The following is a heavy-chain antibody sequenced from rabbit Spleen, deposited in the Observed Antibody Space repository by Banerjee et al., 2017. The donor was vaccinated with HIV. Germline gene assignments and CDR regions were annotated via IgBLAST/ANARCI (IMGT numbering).Heavy chain of an antibody. CDR2: IYAGSGYT. CDR3: ARHDSSGVTYGMDL. J-gene: IGHJ4*01. Sequence: QSLEESGGDLVKPGASLTLTCTASGFSFSSGYYMCWVRQAPGKGLELIACIYAGSGYTYYASWAKGRFTISKTSSTTVTLQMTSLTAADTATYFCARHDSSGVTYGMDLWGPGTLVTVS. V-gene: IGHV1S40*01. D-gene: IGHD1-1*01. CDR1: GFSFSSGYY.